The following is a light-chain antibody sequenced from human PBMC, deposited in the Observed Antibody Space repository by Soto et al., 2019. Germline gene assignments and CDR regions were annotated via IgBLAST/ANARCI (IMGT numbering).Light chain of an antibody. CDR3: AAWDDSLKGFV. Sequence: QSVLTQSPSASGTPGQRVTISCSGGSSNIGSNSVNWFQQLPGTAPKLLISTTYQRPSGVPDRFSGSKSGTSGSLAISGLQSEDEAEYYCAAWDDSLKGFVFGTGTKLTVL. V-gene: IGLV1-44*01. J-gene: IGLJ1*01. CDR1: SSNIGSNS. CDR2: TTY.